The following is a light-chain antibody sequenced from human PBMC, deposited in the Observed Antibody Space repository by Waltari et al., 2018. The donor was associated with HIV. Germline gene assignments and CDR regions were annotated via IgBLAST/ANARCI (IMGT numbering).Light chain of an antibody. CDR2: DVT. V-gene: IGLV2-11*02. J-gene: IGLJ2*01. CDR1: SSDGGGYNY. Sequence: QSALTQPRSVSGSPGQSVAISCTGTSSDGGGYNYVSWYQQYPGKTPKVIIFDVTDRPSGVPDRFSGSKSGNTASLTISGLQADDEADYYCSSYAGTYVVFGGGTKLTVL. CDR3: SSYAGTYVV.